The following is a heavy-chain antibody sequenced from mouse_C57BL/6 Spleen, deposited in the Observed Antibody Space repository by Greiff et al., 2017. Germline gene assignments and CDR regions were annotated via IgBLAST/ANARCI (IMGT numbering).Heavy chain of an antibody. CDR3: ARSAGWDY. D-gene: IGHD3-1*01. CDR2: IDPSDSYP. Sequence: QVQLQQPGAELVMPGASVKLSCKASGYTFTSYWMPWVKQRPGQGLEWIGEIDPSDSYPNSPQTFPGKSTLTVDKSSSTAYLQLSSLTSEDAAVYYGARSAGWDYWGQGTTLTVSS. V-gene: IGHV1-69*01. CDR1: GYTFTSYW. J-gene: IGHJ2*01.